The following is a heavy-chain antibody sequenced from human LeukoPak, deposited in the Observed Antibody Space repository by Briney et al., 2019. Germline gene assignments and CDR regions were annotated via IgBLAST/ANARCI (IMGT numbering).Heavy chain of an antibody. D-gene: IGHD2-21*01. V-gene: IGHV4-39*07. CDR2: FYYSGST. CDR1: GGSISSSSYY. CDR3: ARALGYCGGDCYYFDY. J-gene: IGHJ4*02. Sequence: SETLSLTCTVVSGGSISSSSYYWGWIRQPPGKGLEWIGSFYYSGSTYYNPSLKSQVTISVDTSKNQFSLRLSSVTAADTAVYYCARALGYCGGDCYYFDYWGQGTLVTVSS.